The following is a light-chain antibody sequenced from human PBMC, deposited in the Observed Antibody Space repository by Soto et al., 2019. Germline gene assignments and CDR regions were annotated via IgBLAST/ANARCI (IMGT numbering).Light chain of an antibody. CDR2: GAY. V-gene: IGKV3-15*01. CDR3: QHYDNWPPIT. J-gene: IGKJ5*01. Sequence: EVVMTQSPASLSVSPGERATLSCRASQSVYNNVAWYQQKPGQAPRLLIYGAYITATGDTARFSGSGSGTEFTPTINSLQSEDFAVYYCQHYDNWPPITFGQRTQVETK. CDR1: QSVYNN.